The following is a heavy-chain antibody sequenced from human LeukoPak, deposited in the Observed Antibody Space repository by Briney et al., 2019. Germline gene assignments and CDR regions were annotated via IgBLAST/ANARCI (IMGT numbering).Heavy chain of an antibody. CDR3: ARAPRITMVRGVKEGY. J-gene: IGHJ4*02. D-gene: IGHD3-10*01. V-gene: IGHV3-11*01. CDR2: ISSSGSTI. Sequence: GGSLRLSCAASGLTFSDYYMSWIRQAPGNGLEWVSYISSSGSTIYYADSVKGRFTISRDNAKNSLYLQMNSLRAEDTAVYYCARAPRITMVRGVKEGYWGQGTLVTVSP. CDR1: GLTFSDYY.